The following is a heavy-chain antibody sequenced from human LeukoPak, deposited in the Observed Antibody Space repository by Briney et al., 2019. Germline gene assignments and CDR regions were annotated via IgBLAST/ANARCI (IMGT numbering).Heavy chain of an antibody. V-gene: IGHV3-21*04. CDR3: AKDRGWGLIDAFDI. Sequence: GGSLRLSCAASGFTFSGYSGYTMNWVRQAPGKGLEWVSSISASSTYIYYADSVKGRFIISRDNAKSSLYLQMNSLRTEDMALYYCAKDRGWGLIDAFDIWGQGTMVTVSP. CDR1: GFTFSGYSGYT. J-gene: IGHJ3*02. D-gene: IGHD3-10*01. CDR2: ISASSTYI.